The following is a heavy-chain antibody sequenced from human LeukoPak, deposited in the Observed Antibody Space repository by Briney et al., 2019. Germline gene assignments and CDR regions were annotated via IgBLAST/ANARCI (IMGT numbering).Heavy chain of an antibody. CDR1: GFTFSSYW. J-gene: IGHJ4*02. CDR2: IKYDGSER. CDR3: ARAHIPNF. D-gene: IGHD2-2*02. Sequence: PGGSLRLSCAVTGFTFSSYWMTWVRQAPGKGLEWVANIKYDGSERYYADSVKGRFTISRDNAKNSLYLQMNSLRAEDTAVYYCARAHIPNFWGQGTLVTVSS. V-gene: IGHV3-7*01.